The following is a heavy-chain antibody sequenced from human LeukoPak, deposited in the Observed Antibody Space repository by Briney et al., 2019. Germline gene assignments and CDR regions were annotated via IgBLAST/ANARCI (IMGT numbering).Heavy chain of an antibody. Sequence: ASVKVSCKASGYTFTNYYMHWVRQAPGQGLEWMGIINPSGGSTSYAQKFQGRVTMTRDTSTSTVYMELSSLRSEDTAVYYCARDDRERLQDAEFDYWGQGTLVTVSS. J-gene: IGHJ4*02. CDR2: INPSGGST. CDR1: GYTFTNYY. V-gene: IGHV1-46*01. CDR3: ARDDRERLQDAEFDY. D-gene: IGHD1-1*01.